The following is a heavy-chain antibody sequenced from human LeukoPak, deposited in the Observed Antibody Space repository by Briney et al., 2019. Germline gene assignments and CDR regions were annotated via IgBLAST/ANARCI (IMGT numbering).Heavy chain of an antibody. Sequence: KTSETLSLTCAVYGGSFSGYYWSWIRQPAGKGLEWIGRIYTSGSTNYNPSLKSRVTMSVDTSKNQFSLKLSSVTAADTAVYYCASCRIAAAGTCLLDYWGQGTLVTVSS. CDR1: GGSFSGYY. J-gene: IGHJ4*02. D-gene: IGHD6-13*01. V-gene: IGHV4-59*10. CDR3: ASCRIAAAGTCLLDY. CDR2: IYTSGST.